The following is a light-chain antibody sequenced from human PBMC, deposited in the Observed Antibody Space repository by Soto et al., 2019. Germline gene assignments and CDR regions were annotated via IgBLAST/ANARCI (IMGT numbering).Light chain of an antibody. CDR2: DAS. J-gene: IGKJ1*01. Sequence: EIVLTQSPVTLSLSPGERATLSCRASQSVSNYLAWYQQKPGQAPRLLIYDASNRATGIPARFSDSGSGTDFTLTISSLEPEDFAVYYCQQGSNWPPLTFGQGTKVEIK. V-gene: IGKV3-11*01. CDR3: QQGSNWPPLT. CDR1: QSVSNY.